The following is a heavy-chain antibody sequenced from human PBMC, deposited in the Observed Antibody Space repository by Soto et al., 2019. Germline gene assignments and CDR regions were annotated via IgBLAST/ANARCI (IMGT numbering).Heavy chain of an antibody. Sequence: SVKVSCKASGGTFSSYAISWVRQAPGQGLEWMGGIIPIFGTANYAQKFQGRVTITADESTSTAYMELSSLGSEDTAVYYCARGAYYYDSSGYRDRFDPWGQGTLVTVSS. J-gene: IGHJ5*02. CDR3: ARGAYYYDSSGYRDRFDP. V-gene: IGHV1-69*13. CDR2: IIPIFGTA. D-gene: IGHD3-22*01. CDR1: GGTFSSYA.